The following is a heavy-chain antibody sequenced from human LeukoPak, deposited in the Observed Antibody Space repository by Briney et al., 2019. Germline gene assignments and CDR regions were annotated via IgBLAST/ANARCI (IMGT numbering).Heavy chain of an antibody. D-gene: IGHD2-2*01. J-gene: IGHJ4*02. Sequence: PGGSLRLSCAASGFTFSGSAMHWVRQASGKGLEWVGRIRSKANSYATVYAASVKGRFTISRDDSKNTAYLQMNSLKTEDTAVYYCRVVESSVDYWGQGTLVTVSS. CDR2: IRSKANSYAT. CDR3: RVVESSVDY. CDR1: GFTFSGSA. V-gene: IGHV3-73*01.